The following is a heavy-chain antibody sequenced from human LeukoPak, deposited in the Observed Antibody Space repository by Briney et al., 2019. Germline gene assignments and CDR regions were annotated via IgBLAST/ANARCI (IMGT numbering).Heavy chain of an antibody. CDR2: IKQDGSEK. CDR1: GFTFSSYW. D-gene: IGHD4-17*01. CDR3: ARGVYGDSRVLVPFG. J-gene: IGHJ4*02. V-gene: IGHV3-7*01. Sequence: QSGGSLRLSCAASGFTFSSYWMSWVRQAPGKGLEWVANIKQDGSEKYYVDSVKGRFTISRDNAKNSLYLQMNSLRAEDTAVYYCARGVYGDSRVLVPFGWGQGTLVTVSS.